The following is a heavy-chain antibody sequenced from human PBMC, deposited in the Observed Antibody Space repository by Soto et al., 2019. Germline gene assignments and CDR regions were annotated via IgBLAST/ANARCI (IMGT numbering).Heavy chain of an antibody. CDR2: IYWDDDK. Sequence: QITLKESGPTLVTPTQTLTLSCTFSGFSLDSHGVGVGWIRQPPGKALEWLALIYWDDDKRFSPFLRGRLTITKDTSKNQVVLTMTDMNPVDTATYYCAHRLPTTRCGTPSCRGGFDIWGQGTMVVVSS. J-gene: IGHJ3*02. CDR3: AHRLPTTRCGTPSCRGGFDI. D-gene: IGHD2-2*01. V-gene: IGHV2-5*02. CDR1: GFSLDSHGVG.